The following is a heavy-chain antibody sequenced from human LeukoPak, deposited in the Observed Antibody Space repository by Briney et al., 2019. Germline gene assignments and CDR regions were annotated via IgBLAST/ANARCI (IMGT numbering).Heavy chain of an antibody. D-gene: IGHD3-10*01. Sequence: GASVKVSCKASGYTFTSYVLHWVRQAPGQRLEWMGWINAGNGNTKYSQKFQGRVTITRDTSASTAYMEPSSLRSEDTAVYYCARGYGEFNPDYWGQGTLVTVSS. CDR1: GYTFTSYV. CDR3: ARGYGEFNPDY. J-gene: IGHJ4*02. V-gene: IGHV1-3*01. CDR2: INAGNGNT.